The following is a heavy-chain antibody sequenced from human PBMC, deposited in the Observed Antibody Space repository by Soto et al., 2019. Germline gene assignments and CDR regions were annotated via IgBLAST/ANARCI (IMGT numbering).Heavy chain of an antibody. CDR3: ARDGDYGGNSGLY. CDR2: IWYDGSNK. J-gene: IGHJ4*02. Sequence: QVQLVESGGGVVQPGRSLRLSCAASGFTFSSYGMHWVRQAPGKGLEWVAVIWYDGSNKYYADSVKGRFTISRDNSKNPLYLQMNSLRAEDTAVYYCARDGDYGGNSGLYWGQGTLVTVSS. D-gene: IGHD4-17*01. CDR1: GFTFSSYG. V-gene: IGHV3-33*01.